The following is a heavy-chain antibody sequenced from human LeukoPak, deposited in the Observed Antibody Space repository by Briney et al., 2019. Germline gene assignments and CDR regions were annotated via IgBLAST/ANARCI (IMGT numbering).Heavy chain of an antibody. CDR1: GFTFSSYG. CDR2: ISGSGGST. V-gene: IGHV3-23*01. J-gene: IGHJ6*03. CDR3: ARCTVYYYYMDV. Sequence: GGSLRLSCAASGFTFSSYGMSWVRQAPGKGLKWVSAISGSGGSTYYADSVKGRFTISRDNSKNTLYLQMNSLRAEDTAVYYCARCTVYYYYMDVWGKGTTVTVSS. D-gene: IGHD4-17*01.